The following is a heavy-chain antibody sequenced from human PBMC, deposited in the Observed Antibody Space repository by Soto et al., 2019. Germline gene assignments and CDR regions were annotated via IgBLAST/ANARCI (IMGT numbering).Heavy chain of an antibody. V-gene: IGHV1-69*02. Sequence: QVQLVQSGAEVKKPGSSVKVSCKASGGTFSSYTFSWVRQAPGQGLEWMGRIIPMLGIANYAQKLQGRVTITADKSTSTVYMELSSLRSEDTAVYYCANRGYSYGFVIYWGQGTLVTVSS. J-gene: IGHJ4*02. D-gene: IGHD5-18*01. CDR1: GGTFSSYT. CDR2: IIPMLGIA. CDR3: ANRGYSYGFVIY.